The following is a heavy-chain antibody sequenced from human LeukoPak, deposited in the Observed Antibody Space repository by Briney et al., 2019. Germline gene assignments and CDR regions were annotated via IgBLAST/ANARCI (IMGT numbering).Heavy chain of an antibody. V-gene: IGHV3-23*01. CDR1: GFTFSSYA. J-gene: IGHJ4*02. CDR2: ISGSGGST. Sequence: GGSLRLSRAASGFTFSSYAMRWVRQARAKGLEWVSAISGSGGSTYYADSVKGRFTISRDNSKNTLYLQMNSLRAEDTAVYYCAKPVEGDYYDSSGYWGQGTLVTVSS. D-gene: IGHD3-22*01. CDR3: AKPVEGDYYDSSGY.